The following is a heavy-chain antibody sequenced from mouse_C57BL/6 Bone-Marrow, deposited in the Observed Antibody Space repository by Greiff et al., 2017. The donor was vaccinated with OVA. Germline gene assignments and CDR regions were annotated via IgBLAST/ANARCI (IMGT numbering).Heavy chain of an antibody. J-gene: IGHJ1*03. Sequence: QVQLQQSGPELVKPGASVKISCKASGYAFSSSWMNWVKQRPGKGLEWIGRIYPGDGDTNYNGKFKGKATLTADKSSSTAYMQLSSLTSEDSAVYFCARRSLLTGTSYWYFDVWGTGTTVTVSS. CDR3: ARRSLLTGTSYWYFDV. V-gene: IGHV1-82*01. CDR1: GYAFSSSW. CDR2: IYPGDGDT. D-gene: IGHD4-1*01.